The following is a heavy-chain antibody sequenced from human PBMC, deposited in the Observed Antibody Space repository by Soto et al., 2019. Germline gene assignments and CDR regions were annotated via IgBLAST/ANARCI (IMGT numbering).Heavy chain of an antibody. J-gene: IGHJ1*01. V-gene: IGHV1-3*05. Sequence: QVQLVQSGAEEKKPGASVKVSCKASGYTFTSYAMHWVRQAPGQRLEWMGWINAGNGNTKYSQKFQGRVTITRDTSASTAYMELSSLRSDDTAVYYCARGPDYYDSSGYDEYFQHWGQGTLVTVSS. CDR2: INAGNGNT. D-gene: IGHD3-22*01. CDR1: GYTFTSYA. CDR3: ARGPDYYDSSGYDEYFQH.